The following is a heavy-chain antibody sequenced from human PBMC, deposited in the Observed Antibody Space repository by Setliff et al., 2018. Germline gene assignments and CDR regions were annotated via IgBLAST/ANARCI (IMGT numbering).Heavy chain of an antibody. CDR3: AREQWLDPPGYYYMDV. J-gene: IGHJ6*03. D-gene: IGHD6-19*01. V-gene: IGHV4-4*07. CDR2: IYIGGSA. Sequence: SETLSLTCTVSGGSISSYYWSWIRQPAGKGLEWIGHIYIGGSANYNPPLKSRVTMSIDTSKSQFSMKLNSVTAADMAVYYCAREQWLDPPGYYYMDVWAKGTTVTVSS. CDR1: GGSISSYY.